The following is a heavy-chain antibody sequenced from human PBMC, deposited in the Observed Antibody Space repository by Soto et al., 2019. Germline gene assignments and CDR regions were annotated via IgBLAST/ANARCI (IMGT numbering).Heavy chain of an antibody. D-gene: IGHD2-15*01. Sequence: GASVKVSCKASGYTFTSYGISWVRQAPGQGLEWMGWISAYNGNTNYAQKLQGRVTMTTDTSTSTAYMELRSLRSDDTAVYYCARDFYCSGGSCYRPYYFDYRGQGTLVTVSS. CDR1: GYTFTSYG. CDR2: ISAYNGNT. J-gene: IGHJ4*02. V-gene: IGHV1-18*01. CDR3: ARDFYCSGGSCYRPYYFDY.